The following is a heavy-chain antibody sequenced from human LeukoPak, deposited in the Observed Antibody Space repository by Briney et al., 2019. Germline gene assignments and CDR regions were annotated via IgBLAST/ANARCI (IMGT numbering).Heavy chain of an antibody. J-gene: IGHJ4*02. CDR1: GYTFTGYY. CDR3: AREDWAVAGVFDY. D-gene: IGHD6-19*01. CDR2: INPNSGGT. V-gene: IGHV1-2*04. Sequence: ASVKVSCKASGYTFTGYYMHWVRQAPGRGLEWMGWINPNSGGTNYAQKFQGWVTMTRDTSISTAYMELSRLRSDDTAVYYCAREDWAVAGVFDYWGQGTLVTVSS.